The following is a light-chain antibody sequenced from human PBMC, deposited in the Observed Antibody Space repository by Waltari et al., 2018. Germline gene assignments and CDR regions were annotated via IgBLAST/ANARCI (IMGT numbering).Light chain of an antibody. J-gene: IGKJ1*01. CDR3: QQRSNWPPLWT. CDR1: QSVSSY. Sequence: EIVLTQSPATLSLSPGERATLSCRASQSVSSYLAWYQQKPGQAPRLLIYDASHSATGIPARFSGSWSGTDFTLTISSLEPEDFAVYYCQQRSNWPPLWTFGQGTKVEIK. CDR2: DAS. V-gene: IGKV3-11*01.